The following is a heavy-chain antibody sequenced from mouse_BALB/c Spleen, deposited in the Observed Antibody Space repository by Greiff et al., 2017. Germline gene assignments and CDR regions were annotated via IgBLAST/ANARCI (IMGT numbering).Heavy chain of an antibody. CDR1: GFTFSSYY. V-gene: IGHV5-6-2*01. J-gene: IGHJ2*01. CDR3: ARLYYYGSSSHYFDY. D-gene: IGHD1-1*01. CDR2: INSNGGST. Sequence: EVQLVESGGGLVKLGGSLKLSCAASGFTFSSYYMSWVRQNPEKRLELVAAINSNGGSTYYPDTVKGRFTISRDNAKNTLYLQMSSLKSEDTALYYCARLYYYGSSSHYFDYWGQGTTLTVSS.